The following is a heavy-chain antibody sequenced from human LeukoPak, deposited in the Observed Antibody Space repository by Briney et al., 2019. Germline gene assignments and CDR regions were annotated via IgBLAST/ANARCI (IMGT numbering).Heavy chain of an antibody. V-gene: IGHV4-59*12. CDR3: ARDGVVDRSRHYMDS. J-gene: IGHJ4*02. CDR1: GGAISSYY. Sequence: PSETLSLTCTVSGGAISSYYWSWIRQPPGKGLEWIGYIYYSGCTKYNPSLMSRVTISVDKAQSQFSLSLTSVTAADTAVYYCARDGVVDRSRHYMDSWGKGPLVIVPS. D-gene: IGHD3-22*01. CDR2: IYYSGCT.